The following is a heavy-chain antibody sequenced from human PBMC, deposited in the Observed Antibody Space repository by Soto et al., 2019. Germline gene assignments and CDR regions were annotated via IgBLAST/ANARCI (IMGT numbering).Heavy chain of an antibody. J-gene: IGHJ5*02. CDR3: ARAHLWSGYYRSNWFDP. CDR1: GGSFSGYY. D-gene: IGHD3-3*02. Sequence: SETLSLTCAVYGGSFSGYYWSWIRQPPGKGLEWIGEINHSGSTNYNPSLKSRVTISVDTSKNQFSLKLSSVTAADTAVYYCARAHLWSGYYRSNWFDPWGQGTLVTVSS. V-gene: IGHV4-34*01. CDR2: INHSGST.